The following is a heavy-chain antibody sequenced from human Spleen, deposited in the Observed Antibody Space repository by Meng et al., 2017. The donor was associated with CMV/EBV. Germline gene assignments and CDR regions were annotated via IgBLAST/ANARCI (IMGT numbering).Heavy chain of an antibody. Sequence: QVQLVESGGGVVQPGRSLRLSCAASGFTFSSYAMHWVRQAPGKGLEWVAVISYDGSNKYYADSVKGRFTISRDNSKNTLYLQMNSLRAEDTAVYYCARVYGYSGYDLGASFDHWGQGPLVTVYS. CDR3: ARVYGYSGYDLGASFDH. D-gene: IGHD5-12*01. CDR1: GFTFSSYA. J-gene: IGHJ4*02. V-gene: IGHV3-30-3*01. CDR2: ISYDGSNK.